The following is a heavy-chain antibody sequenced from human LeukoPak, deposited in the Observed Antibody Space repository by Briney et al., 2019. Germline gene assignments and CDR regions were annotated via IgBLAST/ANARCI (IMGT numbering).Heavy chain of an antibody. CDR3: ARASSTVTPFDY. CDR1: GFTFGTYT. J-gene: IGHJ4*02. Sequence: GGSLRLSCVASGFTFGTYTMNWVRQAPGEGLEWVSSITSSSTYIYYVDSVKGRFTISRDNAKNSLYLQMNSLRAEDTAVYYCARASSTVTPFDYWGQGTLVTVSS. CDR2: ITSSSTYI. V-gene: IGHV3-21*01. D-gene: IGHD4-17*01.